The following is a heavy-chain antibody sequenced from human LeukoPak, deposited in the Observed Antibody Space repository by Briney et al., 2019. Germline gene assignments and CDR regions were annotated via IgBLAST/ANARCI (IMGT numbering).Heavy chain of an antibody. CDR1: GFTFSSYS. Sequence: GGSLRLSCAASGFTFSSYSMNWVRQAPGKGLEWVSSISSSSSYIYYADSVKGRFTISRGNAKNSLYLQMNSLRAEDTAVYYCARGAMVVFDYWGQGTLVTVSS. V-gene: IGHV3-21*01. J-gene: IGHJ4*02. CDR2: ISSSSSYI. D-gene: IGHD5-18*01. CDR3: ARGAMVVFDY.